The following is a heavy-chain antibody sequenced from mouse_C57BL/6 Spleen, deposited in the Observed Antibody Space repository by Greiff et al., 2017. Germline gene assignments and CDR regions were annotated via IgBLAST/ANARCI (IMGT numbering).Heavy chain of an antibody. CDR3: AAYDPFAY. CDR1: GFTFSDYG. CDR2: ISSGSSTI. J-gene: IGHJ3*01. D-gene: IGHD6-5*01. V-gene: IGHV5-17*01. Sequence: EVKVVESGGGLVKPGGPLKLSCAASGFTFSDYGMHWVRQAPEKGLEWVAYISSGSSTIYYADTVKGRFTISRDNAKNTLFLQMTSLRSEDTAMYYCAAYDPFAYWGQGTLVTVSA.